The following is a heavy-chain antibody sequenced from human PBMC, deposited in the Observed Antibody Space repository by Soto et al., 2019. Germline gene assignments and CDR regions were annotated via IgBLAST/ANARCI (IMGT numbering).Heavy chain of an antibody. CDR2: MNPNSGNT. D-gene: IGHD6-13*01. J-gene: IGHJ1*01. V-gene: IGHV1-8*01. Sequence: QVQLVQSGAEVKKPGASVKVSCKASGYTFTSYDINWVRQATGQGLEWMGWMNPNSGNTGYAQKFQGRVTMTRNTSISTAYLELSSLRSEDTAVYYCARVRIAAAGCQQWGQGTLVTVSS. CDR1: GYTFTSYD. CDR3: ARVRIAAAGCQQ.